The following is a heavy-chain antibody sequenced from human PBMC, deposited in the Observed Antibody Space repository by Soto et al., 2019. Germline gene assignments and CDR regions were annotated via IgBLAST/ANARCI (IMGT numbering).Heavy chain of an antibody. CDR2: INHSGST. J-gene: IGHJ4*02. Sequence: PSETLSLTCAVYGGSFSGYYWSWIRQPPGKGLEWIGEINHSGSTNYNPSLKSRVTISVDTSKNQFSLKLSSVTAADTAVYYCVRVGYYYGSARPNDYWDQGTLVTGSS. D-gene: IGHD3-10*01. CDR3: VRVGYYYGSARPNDY. CDR1: GGSFSGYY. V-gene: IGHV4-34*01.